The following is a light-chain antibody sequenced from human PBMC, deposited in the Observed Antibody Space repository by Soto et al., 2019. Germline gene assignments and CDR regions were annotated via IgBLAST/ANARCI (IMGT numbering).Light chain of an antibody. J-gene: IGKJ1*01. V-gene: IGKV1-39*01. Sequence: DIPMTQSPSSLSASVGDRVTLTCRAAQGISTYLNWYQQKSGKAPKLLIYAASSLESGVPSRFSGSGSGTDFTLTISSLQPEDSATYYCQQSHKIPSTFGQGTKVEI. CDR1: QGISTY. CDR3: QQSHKIPST. CDR2: AAS.